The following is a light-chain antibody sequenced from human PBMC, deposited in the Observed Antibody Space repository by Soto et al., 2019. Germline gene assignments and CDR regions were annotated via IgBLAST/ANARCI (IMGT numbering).Light chain of an antibody. CDR3: QQYHSAPQS. Sequence: DIVMTQSPDSLAVSLGERATINCKSGQSVLYSPNNKNYLAWYQQKPGQPPKLLICWASTRESGVPDRFSGSGSGTDFPLTISSLQAEDVAFYYCQQYHSAPQSFGQGTKVEIK. CDR1: QSVLYSPNNKNY. V-gene: IGKV4-1*01. CDR2: WAS. J-gene: IGKJ1*01.